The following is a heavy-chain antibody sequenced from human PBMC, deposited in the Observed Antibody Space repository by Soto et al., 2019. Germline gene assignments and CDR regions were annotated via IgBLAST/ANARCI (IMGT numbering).Heavy chain of an antibody. Sequence: GSLRLSCAASGFTFSSYAMSWVRQAPGKGLEWVSAISGSGGSTYYADSVKGRFTISRDNSKNTLYLQMNSLRAEDTAVYYCVKDCGGACYTNLDIWGKGTLFTVSS. CDR3: VKDCGGACYTNLDI. J-gene: IGHJ4*02. V-gene: IGHV3-23*01. D-gene: IGHD2-21*02. CDR2: ISGSGGST. CDR1: GFTFSSYA.